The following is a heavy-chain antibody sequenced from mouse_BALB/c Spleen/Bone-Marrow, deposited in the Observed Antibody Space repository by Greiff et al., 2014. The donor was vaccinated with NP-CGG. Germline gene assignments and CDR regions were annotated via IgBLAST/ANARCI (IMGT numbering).Heavy chain of an antibody. Sequence: VQLQQPGPELVKPGTSVKMSCKASGYTFTSYVMHWVKQKPGQGLEWIGYINPYNDGTKYNEKFKGKAILTSDKSYSTAYMELSSLTSEGSAVYYCARGSSWAMDYWGQGTSVTVSS. CDR2: INPYNDGT. V-gene: IGHV1-14*01. CDR1: GYTFTSYV. J-gene: IGHJ4*01. D-gene: IGHD1-1*01. CDR3: ARGSSWAMDY.